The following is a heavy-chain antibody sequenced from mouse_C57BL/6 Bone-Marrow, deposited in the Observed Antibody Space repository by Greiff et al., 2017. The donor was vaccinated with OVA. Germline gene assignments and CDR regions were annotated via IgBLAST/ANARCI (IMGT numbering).Heavy chain of an antibody. V-gene: IGHV14-4*01. CDR1: GFNIKDDY. CDR2: IDPENGDT. D-gene: IGHD1-1*01. CDR3: TTLLRYCYAMDY. J-gene: IGHJ4*01. Sequence: EVQLQQSGAELVRPGASVKLSCTASGFNIKDDYMHWVKQRPEQGLEWIGWIDPENGDTEYASKFQGKATITADTSSNTAYLQLSSLTSEDTAVYYCTTLLRYCYAMDYWGQGTSVTVSS.